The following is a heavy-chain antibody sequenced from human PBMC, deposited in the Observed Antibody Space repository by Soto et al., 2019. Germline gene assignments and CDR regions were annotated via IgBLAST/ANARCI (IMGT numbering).Heavy chain of an antibody. CDR2: IYHSGRT. D-gene: IGHD6-19*01. Sequence: QVQLQESGPGLVKPSGTLSLSCAVSGDSISNDNWWSWIRQPPGKGLEWIGDIYHSGRTNYSPSLRSRVTMSVDTSKNHFSLRLESVTAADTAFYFWARVEHNSGWRIFDYWGQGSLLTVSS. CDR1: GDSISNDNW. CDR3: ARVEHNSGWRIFDY. J-gene: IGHJ4*02. V-gene: IGHV4-4*02.